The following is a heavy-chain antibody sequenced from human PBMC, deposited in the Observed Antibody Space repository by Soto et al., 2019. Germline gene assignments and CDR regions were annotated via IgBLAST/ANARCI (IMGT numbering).Heavy chain of an antibody. CDR1: GGSISSGGYY. J-gene: IGHJ4*02. CDR3: ARRSGYSGSEAHFDY. V-gene: IGHV4-31*03. D-gene: IGHD5-12*01. Sequence: PSETLSLTCTVSGGSISSGGYYWSWIRQHPGKGLEWIGYIYYSGSTYYNPSLKSRVTISVDTSKNQFSLKLSSVTAADTAVYYCARRSGYSGSEAHFDYWGQGTLVTVSS. CDR2: IYYSGST.